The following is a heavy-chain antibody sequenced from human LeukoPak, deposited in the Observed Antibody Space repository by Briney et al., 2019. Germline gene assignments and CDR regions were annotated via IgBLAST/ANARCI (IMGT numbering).Heavy chain of an antibody. CDR3: ARVSVIRYFDY. V-gene: IGHV4-59*08. D-gene: IGHD3-22*01. Sequence: PSETLSLTCTVSGGSISTYHWSWIRQPPGKGLEWIGYIYYTGSTSYNPSLMNRVTMSVDTSKNQFSLKLSSVTAADTAVYYCARVSVIRYFDYWGQGTLVTVSS. J-gene: IGHJ4*02. CDR1: GGSISTYH. CDR2: IYYTGST.